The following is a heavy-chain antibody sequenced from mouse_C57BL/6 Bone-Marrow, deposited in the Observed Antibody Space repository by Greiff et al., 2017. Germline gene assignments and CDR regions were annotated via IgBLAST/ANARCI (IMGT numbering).Heavy chain of an antibody. Sequence: EVMLVESGGGLVKPGGSLKLSCAASGFTFSSYAMSWVRQTPEKRLEWVATISDGGSYTYYPDNVKGRFTISRDTAKNNLYLQMSHLKSEDTTMYDCARAYYSSPYAMDYWGQGTSVTVSS. CDR3: ARAYYSSPYAMDY. D-gene: IGHD2-5*01. J-gene: IGHJ4*01. CDR2: ISDGGSYT. V-gene: IGHV5-4*03. CDR1: GFTFSSYA.